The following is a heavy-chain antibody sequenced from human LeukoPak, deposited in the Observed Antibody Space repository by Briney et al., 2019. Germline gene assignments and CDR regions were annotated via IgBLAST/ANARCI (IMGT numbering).Heavy chain of an antibody. J-gene: IGHJ5*02. CDR3: ARDILGYCSSTSCPTRWFDP. D-gene: IGHD2-2*01. CDR1: GGSISSGSYY. V-gene: IGHV4-61*02. CDR2: IYTSGST. Sequence: PSETLSLTCTVPGGSISSGSYYWSWIRQPAGKGLEWIGRIYTSGSTNYNPSLKSRVTISVDTSKNQFSLKLSSVTAADTAVYYCARDILGYCSSTSCPTRWFDPWGQGTLVTVSS.